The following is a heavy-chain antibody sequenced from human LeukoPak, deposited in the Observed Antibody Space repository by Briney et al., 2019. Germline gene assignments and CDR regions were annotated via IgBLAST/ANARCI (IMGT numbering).Heavy chain of an antibody. J-gene: IGHJ5*02. CDR2: ISGSGGST. CDR1: GFTFSSYA. D-gene: IGHD3-22*01. CDR3: AKDLWPYYYDSSGYRNWFDP. Sequence: GGSLRLSCAASGFTFSSYAMSWVRQALGKGLEWVSAISGSGGSTYYADSVKGRFTISRDNSKNTLYLQMNSLRAEDTAVYYCAKDLWPYYYDSSGYRNWFDPWGQGTLVTVSS. V-gene: IGHV3-23*01.